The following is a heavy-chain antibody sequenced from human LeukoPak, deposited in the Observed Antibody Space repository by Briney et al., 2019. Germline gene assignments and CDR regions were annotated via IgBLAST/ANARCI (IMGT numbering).Heavy chain of an antibody. J-gene: IGHJ5*02. D-gene: IGHD6-13*01. V-gene: IGHV1-8*01. CDR2: MNPNSGNT. CDR3: ARVGAAAGKNWFDP. CDR1: GYTFTSYD. Sequence: GASVKVSCKASGYTFTSYDINWVRQATGQGLEWMGWMNPNSGNTGYAQKFQGKVTMTRNTSISTAYMELSSLRSEDTAVYYCARVGAAAGKNWFDPWGQGTLVTVSS.